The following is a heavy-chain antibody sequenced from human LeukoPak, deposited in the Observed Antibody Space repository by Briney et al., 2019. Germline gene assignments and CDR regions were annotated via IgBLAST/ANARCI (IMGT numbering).Heavy chain of an antibody. J-gene: IGHJ4*02. D-gene: IGHD6-19*01. CDR3: ARDDGVAGYSSGRGDY. CDR2: ILYEGSNK. Sequence: GGSLRLSCAASGFTFSSYGMHWVRQAPGKGLEWVAVILYEGSNKYYADSGKGRLTISRDNSKNTLYLKMKSLRAEDTAVYYCARDDGVAGYSSGRGDYWGEGTLVTVSS. CDR1: GFTFSSYG. V-gene: IGHV3-33*01.